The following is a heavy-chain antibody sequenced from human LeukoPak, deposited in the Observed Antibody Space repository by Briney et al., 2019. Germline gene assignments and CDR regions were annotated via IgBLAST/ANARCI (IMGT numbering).Heavy chain of an antibody. CDR2: ISGSGGST. CDR3: AKDLDYYDSSGYHEYFQH. Sequence: GGSLSLSCAASGFTFSSYAMSWVRQAPGKGLEWVSAISGSGGSTYYADSVKGRFTISRDNSKNTLYLQMNSLRAEDTAVYYCAKDLDYYDSSGYHEYFQHWGQGTLVTVSS. D-gene: IGHD3-22*01. CDR1: GFTFSSYA. J-gene: IGHJ1*01. V-gene: IGHV3-23*01.